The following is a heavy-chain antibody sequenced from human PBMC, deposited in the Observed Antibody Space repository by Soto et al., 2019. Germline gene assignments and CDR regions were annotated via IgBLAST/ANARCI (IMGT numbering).Heavy chain of an antibody. CDR1: GFTFSSHT. J-gene: IGHJ6*02. V-gene: IGHV3-48*02. D-gene: IGHD3-10*01. CDR3: ARRITMVRGPYYYYAMDV. CDR2: ITSTSSTK. Sequence: PGGSLRLSCAASGFTFSSHTMNWVRQAPGKGLEWISYITSTSSTKYYADSVKGRFTISRDNANNSLYLQMNSLRDDDTAVYYCARRITMVRGPYYYYAMDVWGQGTTVTVSS.